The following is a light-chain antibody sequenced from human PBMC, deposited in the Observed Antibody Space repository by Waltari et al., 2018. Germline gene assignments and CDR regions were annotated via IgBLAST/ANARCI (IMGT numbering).Light chain of an antibody. CDR3: QVWDSSTDHVV. CDR1: KIGVKS. Sequence: SSVLTQPPSVSLAPGQTARITCGGNKIGVKSVHWYQQKPGQAPVVVIYDDSVRPSGIRERVSGSNSGNTATLTISRVEAGDEADYYCQVWDSSTDHVVFGGGTKLTVL. V-gene: IGLV3-21*01. J-gene: IGLJ3*02. CDR2: DDS.